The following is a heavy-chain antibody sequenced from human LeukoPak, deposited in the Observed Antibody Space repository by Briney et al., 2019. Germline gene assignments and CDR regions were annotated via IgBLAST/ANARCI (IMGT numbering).Heavy chain of an antibody. CDR2: ISGSRTST. Sequence: GGTLRLSCAASGFTLSSYGMSWVRQAPGKGLEWVSGISGSRTSTYYADSVKGRFTISRDNSKNTLYLQMNSLRAEDTALYYCARAGSIRFDYWGQGTLVTVSS. D-gene: IGHD1-26*01. V-gene: IGHV3-23*01. CDR3: ARAGSIRFDY. J-gene: IGHJ4*02. CDR1: GFTLSSYG.